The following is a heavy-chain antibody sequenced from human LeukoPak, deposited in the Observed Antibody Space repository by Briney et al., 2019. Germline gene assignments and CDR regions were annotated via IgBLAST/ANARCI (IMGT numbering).Heavy chain of an antibody. CDR3: ARDRHYDYSNSLSY. V-gene: IGHV3-74*01. Sequence: VGSLRLSCAASGFTFSNYWMHWVRQAPGKGLVWVSRINSDGGTTTYADSVKGRFTISRDNAKNTVYLQMNSLRAEDTALYYCARDRHYDYSNSLSYWGQGTLVTVSS. CDR2: INSDGGTT. D-gene: IGHD4-11*01. CDR1: GFTFSNYW. J-gene: IGHJ4*02.